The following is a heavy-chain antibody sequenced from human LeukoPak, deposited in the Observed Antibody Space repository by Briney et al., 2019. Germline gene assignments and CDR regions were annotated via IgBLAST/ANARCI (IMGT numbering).Heavy chain of an antibody. Sequence: PSETLSLTCTVSGGSSSSSSYYWGWIRQPPGKGLEWIGSIYYSGDTYYNPSLKSRVTISVDTSKNRFSLKLSSVTAADTAVYYCARHSGMTTVTAYLDCWGQGTLVTVSS. V-gene: IGHV4-39*01. CDR2: IYYSGDT. J-gene: IGHJ4*02. D-gene: IGHD4-17*01. CDR1: GGSSSSSSYY. CDR3: ARHSGMTTVTAYLDC.